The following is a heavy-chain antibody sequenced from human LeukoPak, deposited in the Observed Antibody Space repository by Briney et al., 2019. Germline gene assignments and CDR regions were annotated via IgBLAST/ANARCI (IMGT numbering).Heavy chain of an antibody. CDR3: AKDMRPYSGDRSFLFDQ. D-gene: IGHD1-26*01. CDR1: GFSFSYYG. J-gene: IGHJ4*02. V-gene: IGHV3-30*18. CDR2: ISYDGSDK. Sequence: HPGGSLRLSCAASGFSFSYYGLHWVRQAPGKGLEWVALISYDGSDKYFADSVKGRFSISRDNSQNTLYLQMNSLITEDTAIYYCAKDMRPYSGDRSFLFDQWGQGTLVIVSS.